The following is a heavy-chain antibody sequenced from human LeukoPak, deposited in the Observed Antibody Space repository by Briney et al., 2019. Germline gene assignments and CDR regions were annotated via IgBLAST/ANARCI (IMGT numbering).Heavy chain of an antibody. CDR3: AGAGNWGYSFDY. CDR2: IYYSGST. J-gene: IGHJ4*02. CDR1: GGSISGYY. D-gene: IGHD7-27*01. V-gene: IGHV4-59*01. Sequence: SETLSLTCTVSGGSISGYYWSWIRQPPGKGLEWIGYIYYSGSTNYNPSLKSRVTISVDTSKNQYSLKLSSVTAADTAVYYCAGAGNWGYSFDYWGQGTLVTVSS.